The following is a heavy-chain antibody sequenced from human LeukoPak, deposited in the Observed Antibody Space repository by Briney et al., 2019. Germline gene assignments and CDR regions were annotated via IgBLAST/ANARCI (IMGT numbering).Heavy chain of an antibody. V-gene: IGHV3-30*01. CDR3: ARDTASGYDYLYYYMDV. CDR1: GFTFSSYA. J-gene: IGHJ6*03. D-gene: IGHD5-12*01. CDR2: ISYDGSNK. Sequence: GGSLRLSCAASGFTFSSYAMHWVRQAPGKELEWVAVISYDGSNKYYADSVKGRFTISRDNSKNTLYLQMNSLRAEDTAVYYCARDTASGYDYLYYYMDVWGKGTTVTVSS.